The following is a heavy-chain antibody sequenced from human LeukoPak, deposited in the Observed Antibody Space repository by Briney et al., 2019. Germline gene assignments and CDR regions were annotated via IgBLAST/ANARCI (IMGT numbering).Heavy chain of an antibody. J-gene: IGHJ4*02. CDR1: GFTFSTYA. CDR3: AKAGTQYDSSGYYYDY. D-gene: IGHD3-22*01. CDR2: FGSTGTI. Sequence: GGSLRLSCVASGFTFSTYAMNWIRQAPGKGLEWVAYFGSTGTIHYADSMRGRFTISRDNAEMSLFLQMNSLRAEDTAVYYCAKAGTQYDSSGYYYDYWGQGTLVTVSS. V-gene: IGHV3-48*03.